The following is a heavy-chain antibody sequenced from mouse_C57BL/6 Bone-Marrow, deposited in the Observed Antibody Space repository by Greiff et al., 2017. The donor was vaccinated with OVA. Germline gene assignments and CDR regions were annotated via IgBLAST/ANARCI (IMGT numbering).Heavy chain of an antibody. CDR2: IDPNSGGT. D-gene: IGHD1-1*01. V-gene: IGHV1-72*01. J-gene: IGHJ2*01. Sequence: QVHVKQPGAELVKPGASVKLSCKASGYTFTSYWMHWVKQRPGRGLEWIGRIDPNSGGTKYNEKFKSKATLTVDKPSSTAYMQLSSLTSEDSAVYYCARHYYGSSFHYFDYWGQGTTLTVSS. CDR1: GYTFTSYW. CDR3: ARHYYGSSFHYFDY.